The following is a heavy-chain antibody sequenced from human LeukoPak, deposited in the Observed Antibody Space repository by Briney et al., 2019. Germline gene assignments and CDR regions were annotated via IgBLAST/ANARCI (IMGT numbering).Heavy chain of an antibody. Sequence: SETLSLTCTVSGGSISSYYWSWIRQPPGKGLEWIGYIYYSGSTNYNPSLKSRVTISVDTSKNQFSLKLSSVTAADTAVYYCAALGGSYFVDYWGQGTLVTVSS. V-gene: IGHV4-59*12. CDR2: IYYSGST. CDR3: AALGGSYFVDY. J-gene: IGHJ4*02. D-gene: IGHD1-26*01. CDR1: GGSISSYY.